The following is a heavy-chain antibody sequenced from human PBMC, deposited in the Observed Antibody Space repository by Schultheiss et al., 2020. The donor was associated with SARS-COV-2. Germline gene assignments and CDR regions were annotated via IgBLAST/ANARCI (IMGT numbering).Heavy chain of an antibody. Sequence: GESLKISCKGSGYTFISYWITWVRQMPGKGLEWMGIIFPGDSDTRYSPSFQGQVTISADKSTSTAYLQWSSLKASDTAMYYCARHESRSLFYCNDDCYSDYWGQGTPVTVSS. J-gene: IGHJ4*02. CDR3: ARHESRSLFYCNDDCYSDY. CDR2: IFPGDSDT. D-gene: IGHD2-21*02. V-gene: IGHV5-51*01. CDR1: GYTFISYW.